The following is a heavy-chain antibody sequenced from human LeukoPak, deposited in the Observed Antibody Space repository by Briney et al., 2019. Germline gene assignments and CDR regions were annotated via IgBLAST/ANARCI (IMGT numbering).Heavy chain of an antibody. CDR1: GGSISSGGYY. Sequence: PSETLSLTCTVSGGSISSGGYYWSWIRQPPGTGLEWIGYIYHSGSTYYNPSLKSRVTISVDRSKNQFSLKLSSVAAADTAVYYCASSVYSMTNYYYYYMDVWGKGTTVTVSS. D-gene: IGHD6-13*01. V-gene: IGHV4-30-2*01. CDR3: ASSVYSMTNYYYYYMDV. CDR2: IYHSGST. J-gene: IGHJ6*03.